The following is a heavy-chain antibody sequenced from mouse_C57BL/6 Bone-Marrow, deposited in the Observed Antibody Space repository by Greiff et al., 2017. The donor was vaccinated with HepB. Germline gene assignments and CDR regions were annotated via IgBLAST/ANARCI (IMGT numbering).Heavy chain of an antibody. D-gene: IGHD1-1*01. CDR3: ARGNYGSSWAY. CDR1: GYTFTDYY. CDR2: INPNNGGT. J-gene: IGHJ3*01. V-gene: IGHV1-26*01. Sequence: VQLQQSGPELVKPGASVKISCKASGYTFTDYYMNWVKQSHGKSLEWIGDINPNNGGTSYNQKFKGKATLTVDKSSSTAYMELRSLTSEDSAVYYCARGNYGSSWAYWGQGTLVTVSA.